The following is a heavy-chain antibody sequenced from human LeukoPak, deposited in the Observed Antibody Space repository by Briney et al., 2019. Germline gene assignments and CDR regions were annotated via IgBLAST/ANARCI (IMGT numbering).Heavy chain of an antibody. CDR3: ARLMFLWPPIYFDY. V-gene: IGHV3-7*01. Sequence: GGSLRLSCAASGSTFTTYWMSWDRQAPGKGLEWVANIKQDGSETFYVDSVKGRFTISRDNARNSVYLQMNSLRAEDTAVYYCARLMFLWPPIYFDYWGQGTLVTVSS. D-gene: IGHD2-8*01. CDR1: GSTFTTYW. J-gene: IGHJ4*02. CDR2: IKQDGSET.